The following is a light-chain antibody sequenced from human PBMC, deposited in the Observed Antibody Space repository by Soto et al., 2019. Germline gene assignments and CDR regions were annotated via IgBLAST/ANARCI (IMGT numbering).Light chain of an antibody. V-gene: IGLV2-23*02. J-gene: IGLJ1*01. CDR3: CSYAGSSTYV. CDR1: SSDVGSYNL. Sequence: QSVLTQPASASGSPGQSITISCTGTSSDVGSYNLVSWYQQHPGKAPKLMIYEVSKRPSGVSNRFSGSKSGNTASLTISGLQAENEADDYCCSYAGSSTYVFGTGTKVTVL. CDR2: EVS.